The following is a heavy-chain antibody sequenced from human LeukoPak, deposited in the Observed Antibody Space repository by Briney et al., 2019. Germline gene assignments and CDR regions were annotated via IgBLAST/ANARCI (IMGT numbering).Heavy chain of an antibody. CDR1: GFTFDDYA. V-gene: IGHV3-43D*03. CDR3: AKVGSDFWSGYYSTTTHFDY. J-gene: IGHJ4*02. D-gene: IGHD3-3*01. CDR2: ITWDAGST. Sequence: GGSLRLSCAASGFTFDDYAMHWVRQAPGKGLEWVSLITWDAGSTYYADSVKGRFTISRDNSKNSLYLQMNSLRAEDTAVYYCAKVGSDFWSGYYSTTTHFDYWGQGTLVAVSS.